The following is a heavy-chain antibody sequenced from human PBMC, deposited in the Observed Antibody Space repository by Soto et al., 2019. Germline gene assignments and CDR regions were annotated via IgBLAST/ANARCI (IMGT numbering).Heavy chain of an antibody. CDR2: ISAYNGNT. V-gene: IGHV1-18*01. J-gene: IGHJ6*03. CDR1: GYTFTSYG. CDR3: ARSGGEDIVVVPAATHPPNYYYYMDV. D-gene: IGHD2-2*01. Sequence: ASVKVSCKASGYTFTSYGISWVRQAPGQGLEWMGWISAYNGNTNYAQKLQGRVTMTTDTSTSTAYMELRSLRSDDTAVYYCARSGGEDIVVVPAATHPPNYYYYMDVWGKGTTVTVSS.